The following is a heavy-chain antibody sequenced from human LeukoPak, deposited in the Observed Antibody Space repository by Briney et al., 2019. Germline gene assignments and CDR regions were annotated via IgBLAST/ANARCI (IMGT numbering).Heavy chain of an antibody. J-gene: IGHJ4*02. Sequence: PSETLSLTCTVSGGSIRGSYWSWIRQHPGKGLEWIGYIYYSGSTYYNPSLKSRVTISVDTSKNQFSLKLSSVTAADTAVYYCARAAVTRLWFDYWGQGTLVTVSS. CDR3: ARAAVTRLWFDY. CDR2: IYYSGST. D-gene: IGHD6-25*01. CDR1: GGSIRGSY. V-gene: IGHV4-59*06.